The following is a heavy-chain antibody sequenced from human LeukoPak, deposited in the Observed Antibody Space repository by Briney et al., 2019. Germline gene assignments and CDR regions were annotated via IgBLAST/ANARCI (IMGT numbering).Heavy chain of an antibody. CDR2: INPNSGGT. J-gene: IGHJ4*02. CDR1: GYIFTGHY. Sequence: ASVKVSCKASGYIFTGHYMHWVRQAPGQGLEWMGWINPNSGGTKYAQKFQGRLTMTRDTSTSTVYMELSSLRSEDTAVYYCAREDADYTFSFDFWGQGTLVTVSS. D-gene: IGHD4-17*01. CDR3: AREDADYTFSFDF. V-gene: IGHV1-2*02.